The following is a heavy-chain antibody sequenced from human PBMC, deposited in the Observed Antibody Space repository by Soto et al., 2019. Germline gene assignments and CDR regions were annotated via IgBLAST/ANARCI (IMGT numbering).Heavy chain of an antibody. V-gene: IGHV4-4*02. CDR1: GGSISSSYW. CDR2: IYHSGST. CDR3: ARSVAVPGAHIDY. D-gene: IGHD6-19*01. Sequence: NPSETLSLTCAVSGGSISSSYWWNWVRQPPGKGLEWIGKIYHSGSTNYNPSLKNRVTISVDKSNNQFSLRLGSVTAADTAVYFCARSVAVPGAHIDYWGQGTQVTVSS. J-gene: IGHJ4*02.